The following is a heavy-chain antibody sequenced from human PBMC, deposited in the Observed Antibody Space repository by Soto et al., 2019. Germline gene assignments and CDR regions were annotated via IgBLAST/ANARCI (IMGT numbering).Heavy chain of an antibody. Sequence: GESLKISCKASGYNFTAFWIHWVRQMPGKGLEWLGKIDPSDSYTNYSPSSEGHVTISTDNSITTAYLQWSSLRASDTALYFCARVHKNWFDSWAQGTMVTVSS. J-gene: IGHJ5*01. CDR3: ARVHKNWFDS. V-gene: IGHV5-10-1*01. CDR1: GYNFTAFW. CDR2: IDPSDSYT.